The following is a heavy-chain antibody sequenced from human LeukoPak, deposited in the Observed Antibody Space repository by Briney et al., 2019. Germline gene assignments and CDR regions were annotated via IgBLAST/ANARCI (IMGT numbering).Heavy chain of an antibody. Sequence: SETLDLTCTDSGGSISTCNWTCIPPPPRMCLDSITRIYSSGSTNYNPSLKSRVTMSVDTSKNQFSLNLSSVTAADTAVYYCARVGSASYWYFDLWGRGTLVTVSS. CDR2: IYSSGST. CDR1: GGSISTCN. CDR3: ARVGSASYWYFDL. J-gene: IGHJ2*01. V-gene: IGHV4-4*07. D-gene: IGHD2-15*01.